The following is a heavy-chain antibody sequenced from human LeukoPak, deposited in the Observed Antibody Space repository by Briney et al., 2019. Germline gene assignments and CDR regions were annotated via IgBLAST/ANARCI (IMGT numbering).Heavy chain of an antibody. V-gene: IGHV3-74*01. Sequence: QPGGSLRLSCGACGFTFSTYFMHWVRQAPGKGLVWVSRINRDGSTTSHADSVKGRFTISRDNAKNTLYLQMDSLRAEDTAVYFCARGVHYGSDYWGQGTLVTVSS. CDR2: INRDGSTT. J-gene: IGHJ4*02. D-gene: IGHD4-17*01. CDR1: GFTFSTYF. CDR3: ARGVHYGSDY.